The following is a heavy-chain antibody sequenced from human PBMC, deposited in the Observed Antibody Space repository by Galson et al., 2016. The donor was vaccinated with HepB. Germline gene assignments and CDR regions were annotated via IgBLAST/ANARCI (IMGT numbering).Heavy chain of an antibody. V-gene: IGHV1-2*02. D-gene: IGHD4-23*01. J-gene: IGHJ4*02. CDR3: ARPPYGGNDY. Sequence: QSGAEVKKPGESLRISCTTSGYTLTGYFIHWVRQAPGQGLEWMGWINANSGGTNYAQKFQGRVTMTRDTSISTAYMELSRLRSDDTAVYYCARPPYGGNDYWGQGTLVTVSS. CDR1: GYTLTGYF. CDR2: INANSGGT.